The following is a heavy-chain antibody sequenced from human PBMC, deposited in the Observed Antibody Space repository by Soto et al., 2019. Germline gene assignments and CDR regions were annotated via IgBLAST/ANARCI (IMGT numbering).Heavy chain of an antibody. CDR3: ATLVGSVAGLGDAFDI. J-gene: IGHJ3*02. CDR1: GFTFSSYW. Sequence: EVQLVESGGGLVQPGGSLRLSCAASGFTFSSYWMSWVRQAPGKGLEWVANIKQDGSEKYYVDSVKGRFTISRDNAKNSLYLQMNSLRAEGTAVYYCATLVGSVAGLGDAFDIWGQGTMVTVSS. D-gene: IGHD6-19*01. V-gene: IGHV3-7*01. CDR2: IKQDGSEK.